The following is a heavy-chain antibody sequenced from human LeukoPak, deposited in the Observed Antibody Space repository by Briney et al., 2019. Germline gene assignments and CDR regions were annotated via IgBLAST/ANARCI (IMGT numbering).Heavy chain of an antibody. CDR2: IYPGDSDT. J-gene: IGHJ6*03. CDR1: GYSFTSYW. V-gene: IGHV5-51*01. CDR3: ARHRRITMVRGVKPHYYYYYMDV. D-gene: IGHD3-10*01. Sequence: GESLKISCKGSGYSFTSYWIGWVRQMPGKGLEWMGIIYPGDSDTRYSPSFQGQVTISADKSISTAYLQWSSLKASDTAMYYCARHRRITMVRGVKPHYYYYYMDVWGQGTLVTVSS.